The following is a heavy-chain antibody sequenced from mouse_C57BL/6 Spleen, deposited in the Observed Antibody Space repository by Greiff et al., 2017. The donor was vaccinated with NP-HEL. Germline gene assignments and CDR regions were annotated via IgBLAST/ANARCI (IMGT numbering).Heavy chain of an antibody. D-gene: IGHD2-4*01. J-gene: IGHJ2*01. CDR1: GYAFSSSW. Sequence: QVQLKESGPELVKPGASVKISCKASGYAFSSSWMNWVKQRPGKGLEWIGRIYPGDGDTNYNGKFKGKATLTADKSSSTAYMQLSSLTSEDSAVYFCARGGGLRQGVDYWGQGTTLTVSS. V-gene: IGHV1-82*01. CDR3: ARGGGLRQGVDY. CDR2: IYPGDGDT.